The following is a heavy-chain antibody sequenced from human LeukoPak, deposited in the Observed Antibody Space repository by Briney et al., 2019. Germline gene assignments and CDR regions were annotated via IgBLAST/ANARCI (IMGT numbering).Heavy chain of an antibody. V-gene: IGHV3-66*01. Sequence: GGSLSLSCAASGFTFNSYAMHWVRQAPGKGLEWVSVIYSGGSTYYADSVKGRFTISRDNSKNTLYLQMNSLRAEDTAVYYCASTTVANYCSSTSCYGAPFDYWGQGTLVTVSS. CDR2: IYSGGST. CDR1: GFTFNSYA. CDR3: ASTTVANYCSSTSCYGAPFDY. J-gene: IGHJ4*02. D-gene: IGHD2-2*01.